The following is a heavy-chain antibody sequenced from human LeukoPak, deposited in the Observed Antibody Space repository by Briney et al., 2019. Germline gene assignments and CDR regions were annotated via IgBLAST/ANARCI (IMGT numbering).Heavy chain of an antibody. CDR1: GSTFSDYY. V-gene: IGHV3-11*01. Sequence: GGSLRLSCAASGSTFSDYYMSRIRQAPGKGLEWVSYISSSGSTIYYADSVKGRFTISRDNAKNSLYLQMNSLRAEDTAVYYCARGALAYDFWSGYYTAWGQGTLVTVSS. CDR3: ARGALAYDFWSGYYTA. J-gene: IGHJ5*02. CDR2: ISSSGSTI. D-gene: IGHD3-3*01.